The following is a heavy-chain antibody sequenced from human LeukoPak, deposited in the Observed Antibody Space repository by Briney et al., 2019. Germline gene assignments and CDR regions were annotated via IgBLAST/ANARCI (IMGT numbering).Heavy chain of an antibody. CDR3: ATDVNSNYEY. J-gene: IGHJ4*02. Sequence: PGGSLRLSCAASGFIFRNYWMSWVRQAPGKGPEWVANINQDGSEENYADSVKGRFTISRDNAENSLYLQMNSLRAEDTAMYYCATDVNSNYEYWGQGTLVTVSS. CDR2: INQDGSEE. V-gene: IGHV3-7*05. D-gene: IGHD4-11*01. CDR1: GFIFRNYW.